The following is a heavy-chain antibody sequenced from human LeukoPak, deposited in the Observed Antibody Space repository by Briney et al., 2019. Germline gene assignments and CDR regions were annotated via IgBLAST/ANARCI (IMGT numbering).Heavy chain of an antibody. CDR3: ARASWAATPFADYYGMDV. CDR1: GFTFSSYA. D-gene: IGHD2-15*01. Sequence: PGGSLRLSCAASGFTFSSYAMSWVRQAPGKGLEWVSYISSSGSTIYYADSVKGRFTISRDNAKNSLYLQMNSLRAEDTAVYYCARASWAATPFADYYGMDVWGQGTTVTVSS. J-gene: IGHJ6*02. CDR2: ISSSGSTI. V-gene: IGHV3-48*04.